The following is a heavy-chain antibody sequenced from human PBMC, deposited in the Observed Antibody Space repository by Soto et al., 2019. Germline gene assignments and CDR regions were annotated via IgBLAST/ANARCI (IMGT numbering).Heavy chain of an antibody. CDR1: GGTFSSYT. V-gene: IGHV1-69*04. D-gene: IGHD3-10*01. CDR2: IIPILGIA. J-gene: IGHJ4*02. Sequence: ASVKVSCKASGGTFSSYTISWVRQAPGQGLEWMGRIIPILGIANYAQKFQGRVTITADKSTSTAYMELSSLRSEDTAVYYCARDGDGSGSYYLTPFDYWGQGTLVTVSS. CDR3: ARDGDGSGSYYLTPFDY.